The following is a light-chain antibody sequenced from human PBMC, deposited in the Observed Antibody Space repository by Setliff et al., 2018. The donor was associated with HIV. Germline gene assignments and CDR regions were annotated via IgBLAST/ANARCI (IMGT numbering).Light chain of an antibody. CDR1: QGISSW. CDR2: AAT. V-gene: IGKV1-12*01. J-gene: IGKJ2*03. Sequence: DIQMTQSPSSVSASVGDRVTITCRASQGISSWLAWYQHKPGKAPKLLVNAATSLQSGVPSRFSGSGSGTYFTLTISNLQPEDFATYFCRQGNDFPYSFGQGTKVDIK. CDR3: RQGNDFPYS.